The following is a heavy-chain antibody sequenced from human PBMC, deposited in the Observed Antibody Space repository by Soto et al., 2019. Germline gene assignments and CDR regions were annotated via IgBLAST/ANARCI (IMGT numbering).Heavy chain of an antibody. Sequence: PSETLSLTCTVSGASINSYYWSWIRQPPGEGLEWIAYIYHNGNTNYNPSLMNRVTISLDTSRNQFSLSLSSVTAADTAVYYCAREKSGSPGDYWGQGVLVTVSS. V-gene: IGHV4-59*01. CDR1: GASINSYY. CDR3: AREKSGSPGDY. D-gene: IGHD3-10*01. J-gene: IGHJ4*02. CDR2: IYHNGNT.